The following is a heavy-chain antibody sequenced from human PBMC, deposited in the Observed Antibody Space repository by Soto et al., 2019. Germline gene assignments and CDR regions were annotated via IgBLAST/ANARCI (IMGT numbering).Heavy chain of an antibody. V-gene: IGHV3-48*03. CDR1: GFTFSYYE. D-gene: IGHD6-13*01. CDR2: ISHTDRLT. CDR3: ARDTGRASADL. Sequence: VQLEESGGDLVQPGGSLRLSCVGSGFTFSYYEMNWVRQAPGKGLERVAFISHTDRLTHYPDSVKGRFTISRDNAQNSLYLEMTSLRVEDTGVYYCARDTGRASADLWGQGTLVTVSS. J-gene: IGHJ5*02.